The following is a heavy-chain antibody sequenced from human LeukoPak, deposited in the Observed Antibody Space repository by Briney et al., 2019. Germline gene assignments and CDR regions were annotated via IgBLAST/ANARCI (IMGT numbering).Heavy chain of an antibody. J-gene: IGHJ4*02. V-gene: IGHV4-34*01. CDR2: INHSGST. D-gene: IGHD3-16*02. CDR3: ATLVWGSYRPNDY. CDR1: GGSFSGYY. Sequence: PSETLSLTCAVYGGSFSGYYWSWIRQPPGKVLEWIGEINHSGSTNYNPSLKSRVTISVDTSKNQFSLKLSSVTAADTAVYYCATLVWGSYRPNDYWGQGTLVTVSS.